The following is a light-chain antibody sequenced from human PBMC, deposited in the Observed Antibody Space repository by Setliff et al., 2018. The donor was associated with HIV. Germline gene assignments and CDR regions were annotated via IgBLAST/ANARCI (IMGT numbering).Light chain of an antibody. V-gene: IGKV4-1*01. CDR1: QSVLYSSNNKNY. CDR3: QQYYSTPWT. J-gene: IGKJ1*01. Sequence: DIVMTQSPDSLAVSLGERATINCKSSQSVLYSSNNKNYLAWYQQEPGQPPKLLIYWASTRESGVPDRFSGSGSGTDFTLTISSLQAEDVAVYYCQQYYSTPWTFGQGTK. CDR2: WAS.